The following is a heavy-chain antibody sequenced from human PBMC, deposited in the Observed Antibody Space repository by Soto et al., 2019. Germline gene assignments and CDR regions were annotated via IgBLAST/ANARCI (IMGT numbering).Heavy chain of an antibody. Sequence: GGSLRLSCAASGFTFDDYAMHWVRQAPGKGLEWVSGISWNSGSIGYADSVKGRFTISRDNAKNSLYLQMNSLRAEDTALYYCAKSLFSSSSYFDYWGQGTLVTVSS. J-gene: IGHJ4*02. CDR2: ISWNSGSI. CDR1: GFTFDDYA. V-gene: IGHV3-9*01. CDR3: AKSLFSSSSYFDY. D-gene: IGHD6-6*01.